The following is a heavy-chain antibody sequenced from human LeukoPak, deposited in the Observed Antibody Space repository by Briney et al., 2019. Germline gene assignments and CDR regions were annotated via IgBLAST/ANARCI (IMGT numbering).Heavy chain of an antibody. V-gene: IGHV4-31*03. D-gene: IGHD1-7*01. Sequence: SETLSLTCTVSGGSLSSDNYYWSWIRQHPGKGLEWIGYIYYSGNTYYNPSLESRVTISIDMSKNHFSLKLSSVTAADTAVYYCARDTGTYYFAYWGQGTLVTVSS. CDR1: GGSLSSDNYY. J-gene: IGHJ4*02. CDR2: IYYSGNT. CDR3: ARDTGTYYFAY.